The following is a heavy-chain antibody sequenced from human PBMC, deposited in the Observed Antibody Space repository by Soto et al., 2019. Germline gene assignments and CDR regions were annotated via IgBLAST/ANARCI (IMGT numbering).Heavy chain of an antibody. CDR3: VRGANGWRGMDY. D-gene: IGHD6-19*01. J-gene: IGHJ4*02. CDR2: ITEYGSGT. Sequence: EVQLVESGGAIVQPGGSLRLSCATSGFTFSSYPIHWVRQAPGKGPVWGSRITEYGSGTTYADSVKGRFTVTRDNAKNTIYLQMSGLGAEDTAVYHCVRGANGWRGMDYWGQGTLVTVSS. CDR1: GFTFSSYP. V-gene: IGHV3-74*01.